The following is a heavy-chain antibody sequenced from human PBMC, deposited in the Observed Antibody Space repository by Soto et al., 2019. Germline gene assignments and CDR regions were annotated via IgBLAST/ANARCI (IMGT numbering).Heavy chain of an antibody. CDR3: ARDLASGDNIHFH. Sequence: ASVKVSCKASGYTFSSYGISWVRQAPGQGLEWMGWISAYNGNTKYAQKFQGRITMTTDTSTKTAYMELRSLRSDDTAVYYCARDLASGDNIHFHWGQGSLVTVSS. V-gene: IGHV1-18*01. CDR1: GYTFSSYG. CDR2: ISAYNGNT. D-gene: IGHD4-17*01. J-gene: IGHJ4*02.